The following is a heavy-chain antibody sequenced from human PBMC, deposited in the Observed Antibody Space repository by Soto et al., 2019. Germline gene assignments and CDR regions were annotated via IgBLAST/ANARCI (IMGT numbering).Heavy chain of an antibody. J-gene: IGHJ4*01. Sequence: SQTLSLTCTVSGGSISSYYWSWIRQPAGKELQSSGRIYTSACTNYSPSLKCRVTRSVGTAKNQCSLRLSSVTAADTAVYYCARACSSTRCYDVFGSWDRGTLIAVSS. D-gene: IGHD2-2*01. CDR3: ARACSSTRCYDVFGS. V-gene: IGHV4-4*07. CDR1: GGSISSYY. CDR2: IYTSACT.